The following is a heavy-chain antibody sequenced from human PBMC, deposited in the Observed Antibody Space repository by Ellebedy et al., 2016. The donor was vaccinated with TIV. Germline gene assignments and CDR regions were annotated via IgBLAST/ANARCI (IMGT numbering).Heavy chain of an antibody. CDR1: GFTLSNHG. CDR2: TSPDGNNK. CDR3: AKFGDHTGIYDF. V-gene: IGHV3-30*18. J-gene: IGHJ4*02. Sequence: GGSLRLXXAAFGFTLSNHGIHWVRQAPGKGLEWVAVTSPDGNNKYYADSVKGRFAISKDHSKDTVYLQMNSLRTEDTAVYYCAKFGDHTGIYDFWGQGTQVTVSS. D-gene: IGHD3-10*01.